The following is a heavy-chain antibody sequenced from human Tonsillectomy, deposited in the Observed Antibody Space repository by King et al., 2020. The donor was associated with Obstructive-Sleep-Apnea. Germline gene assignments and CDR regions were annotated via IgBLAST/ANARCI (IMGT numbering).Heavy chain of an antibody. V-gene: IGHV3-9*01. D-gene: IGHD6-19*01. CDR3: AKDMSSGWYGPLDH. J-gene: IGHJ4*02. Sequence: VQLVESGGGLVQPGRSLRLSCAASGFTFDDYAMHWVRQAPGKGLEWVSGINWNSGSIGYADSVKGRFTISRDNAKNSLFLHMNSLRPEDTALYYCAKDMSSGWYGPLDHWGQGTLVIVSS. CDR2: INWNSGSI. CDR1: GFTFDDYA.